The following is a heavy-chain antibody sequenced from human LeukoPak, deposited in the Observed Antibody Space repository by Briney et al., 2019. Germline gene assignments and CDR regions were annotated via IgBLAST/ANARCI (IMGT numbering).Heavy chain of an antibody. Sequence: KPSETLSLTCTVSGGSTSSSTDYWGWIRQPPGKGLEWIGSIYYTGSTYYNPSLKSRVTISVDTSKNQFSLKLRSVTAADTAVYYCARIGLSLYYYGDSGSNWFDPWGQGTLVTVSS. CDR1: GGSTSSSTDY. J-gene: IGHJ5*02. CDR3: ARIGLSLYYYGDSGSNWFDP. D-gene: IGHD3-10*01. CDR2: IYYTGST. V-gene: IGHV4-39*07.